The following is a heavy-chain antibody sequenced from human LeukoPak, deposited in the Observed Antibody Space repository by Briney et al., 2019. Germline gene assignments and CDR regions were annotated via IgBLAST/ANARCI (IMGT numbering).Heavy chain of an antibody. CDR1: GGSISSYY. J-gene: IGHJ6*03. Sequence: PSETLSLTCTVSGGSISSYYWSWIRQPPGKGLEWIGYIYYSGSTYYNPSLKSRVTISVDTSKNQFSLKLSSVTAADTAVYYCARVNFDWLLGVSYYYYMDVWGKGTTVTVSS. V-gene: IGHV4-59*12. D-gene: IGHD3-9*01. CDR3: ARVNFDWLLGVSYYYYMDV. CDR2: IYYSGST.